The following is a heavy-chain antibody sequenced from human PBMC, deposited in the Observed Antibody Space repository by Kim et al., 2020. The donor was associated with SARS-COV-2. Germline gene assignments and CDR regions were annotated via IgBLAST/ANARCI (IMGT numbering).Heavy chain of an antibody. Sequence: NYAQKFQGRVTMTRDTSISTAYMELSRLRSDDTAVYYCAREGIDRNWFDPWGQGTLVTVSS. V-gene: IGHV1-2*02. J-gene: IGHJ5*02. D-gene: IGHD1-26*01. CDR3: AREGIDRNWFDP.